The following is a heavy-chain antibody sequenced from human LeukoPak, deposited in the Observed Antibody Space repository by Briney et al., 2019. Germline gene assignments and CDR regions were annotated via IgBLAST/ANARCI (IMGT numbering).Heavy chain of an antibody. CDR2: ISYSGST. CDR1: GGSISNYY. J-gene: IGHJ4*02. Sequence: SETLSLTCTVSGGSISNYYWSWIRQPPGKGLEWIGYISYSGSTISNPSLKSRVTISVDASKNQFSLKLSSVTAADTAVYYCARAKGWSGDYLPDYWGQGTLVTVSS. D-gene: IGHD3-10*01. CDR3: ARAKGWSGDYLPDY. V-gene: IGHV4-59*01.